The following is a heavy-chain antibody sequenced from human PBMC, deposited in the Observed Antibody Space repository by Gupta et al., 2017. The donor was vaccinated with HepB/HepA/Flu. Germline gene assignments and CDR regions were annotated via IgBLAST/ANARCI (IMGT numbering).Heavy chain of an antibody. Sequence: QVQLVQSGAEGKKPGASVKVACKASGYTYTSYGISWVRQAPGQGLEWMGWISAYNGNTNYAQKLQGRVTMTTDTSTSTAYMELRSLRSDDTAVYYCAKVLVVPAASPNWFDPWGQGTLVTVSS. V-gene: IGHV1-18*01. D-gene: IGHD2-2*01. CDR1: GYTYTSYG. J-gene: IGHJ5*02. CDR2: ISAYNGNT. CDR3: AKVLVVPAASPNWFDP.